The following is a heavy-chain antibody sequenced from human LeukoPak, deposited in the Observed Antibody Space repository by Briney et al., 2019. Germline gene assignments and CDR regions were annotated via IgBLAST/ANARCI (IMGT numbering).Heavy chain of an antibody. J-gene: IGHJ4*02. V-gene: IGHV1-18*04. D-gene: IGHD6-19*01. Sequence: GSVKVSCKASGYTFTSYGISWVRQAPGQGLEWMGWISAYNGNTNYAQKLQGRVTLTTDPSTSTVYMGLSSLRSEDTAVYYCARRYSSGWLLDYWGQGTLVTVSS. CDR2: ISAYNGNT. CDR3: ARRYSSGWLLDY. CDR1: GYTFTSYG.